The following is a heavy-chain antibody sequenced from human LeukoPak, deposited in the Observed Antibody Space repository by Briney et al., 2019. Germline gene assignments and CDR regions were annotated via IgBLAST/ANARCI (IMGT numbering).Heavy chain of an antibody. CDR2: MHYSGNT. D-gene: IGHD1-26*01. J-gene: IGHJ5*02. CDR1: GDSITSGDYY. Sequence: PSQTLSLTCTVSGDSITSGDYYWTWIRQPPGKGLEWVAYMHYSGNTYYNSSLKSRLTISVDTSKNQFSLKLSFVTAADTAMYYCARPLSGSSWFDPWGQGTLVTVSS. CDR3: ARPLSGSSWFDP. V-gene: IGHV4-30-4*08.